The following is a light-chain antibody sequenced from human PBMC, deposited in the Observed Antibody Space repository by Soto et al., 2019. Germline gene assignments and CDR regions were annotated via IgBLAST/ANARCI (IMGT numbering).Light chain of an antibody. Sequence: QSALTQPASVSGSPGQSITISCTGTNSDVGAYEYVSWYLQHPGTAPKVMIYDVSERPSGGSHRFSGSKSGNTGSLTISGLQAEDEGDYYCSSYTRSATLVFGGGTQLTVL. CDR1: NSDVGAYEY. CDR2: DVS. J-gene: IGLJ2*01. V-gene: IGLV2-14*01. CDR3: SSYTRSATLV.